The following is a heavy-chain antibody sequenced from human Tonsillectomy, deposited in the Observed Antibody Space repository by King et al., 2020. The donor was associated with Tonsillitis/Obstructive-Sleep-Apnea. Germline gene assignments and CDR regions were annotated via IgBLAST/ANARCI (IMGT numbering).Heavy chain of an antibody. V-gene: IGHV2-5*02. J-gene: IGHJ5*02. CDR2: IYWDDDK. D-gene: IGHD3-3*01. Sequence: FTLKESGPTLVKPTQTLTLTCTFSGFSLSTSGVGVGWIRQPPGKALDWLALIYWDDDKRYSPSLKSRLTITKDTSKNQVVLTMTNMDPVDTATYYCAHFVSIFGVPPSPNWFDPWGQGTLVTVSS. CDR3: AHFVSIFGVPPSPNWFDP. CDR1: GFSLSTSGVG.